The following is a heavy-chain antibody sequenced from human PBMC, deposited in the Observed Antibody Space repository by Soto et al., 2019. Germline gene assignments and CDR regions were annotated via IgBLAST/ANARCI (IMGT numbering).Heavy chain of an antibody. CDR3: AKRPLTAAGFDY. CDR1: GVTFSNYA. D-gene: IGHD6-13*01. CDR2: ITGSGGGT. J-gene: IGHJ4*02. V-gene: IGHV3-23*01. Sequence: EVQLLESGGGLVQPGGSLRLSCAASGVTFSNYAMTWVRQAPGKGLEWVSVITGSGGGTYFVESVKDRFTISRDNSKNTVYLQMNSLRAEDTAVYYCAKRPLTAAGFDYWGQGTLVTVSS.